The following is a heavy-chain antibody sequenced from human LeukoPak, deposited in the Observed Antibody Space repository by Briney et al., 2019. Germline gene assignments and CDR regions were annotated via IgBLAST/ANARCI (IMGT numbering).Heavy chain of an antibody. Sequence: PGGSLRLSCTASGFTFSNYGMHWIRQAPGKGLEWVSYISSSSYTNYADSVKGRFTISRDNAKNSLYLQMNSLRAEDTAVYYCASSLLITTDIWGQGTMVTVSS. V-gene: IGHV3-11*03. J-gene: IGHJ3*02. CDR2: ISSSSYT. CDR3: ASSLLITTDI. D-gene: IGHD3-3*01. CDR1: GFTFSNYG.